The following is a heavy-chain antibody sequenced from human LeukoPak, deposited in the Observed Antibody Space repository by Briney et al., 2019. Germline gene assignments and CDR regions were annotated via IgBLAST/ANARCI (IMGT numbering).Heavy chain of an antibody. CDR1: VNSISSGDNG. CDR2: FYTSGST. D-gene: IGHD3-22*01. Sequence: SETLSLSCTLSVNSISSGDNGWSWIRQRAEKGLEWIGRFYTSGSTNYNRSLKSRVTISGDTSNNQFPLRLSSVTAADTAVYYCARASYSYDINGWVPFDYWGQGTLVTVSS. V-gene: IGHV4-61*02. CDR3: ARASYSYDINGWVPFDY. J-gene: IGHJ4*02.